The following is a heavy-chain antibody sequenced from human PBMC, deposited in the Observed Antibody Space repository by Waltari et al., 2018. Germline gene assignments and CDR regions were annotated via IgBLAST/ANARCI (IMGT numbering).Heavy chain of an antibody. CDR1: GGTFSSYA. D-gene: IGHD1-26*01. Sequence: QVQLVQSGAEVKKPGSSVKVSCKASGGTFSSYAISWVRQAPGQGLEWMGRIIPIFGTANYAQKVQGRVTITADKSTSTAYMELSSLRSEDTAVYYCARDKWEPYYYYYGMDVWGQGTTVTVSS. CDR2: IIPIFGTA. J-gene: IGHJ6*02. V-gene: IGHV1-69*08. CDR3: ARDKWEPYYYYYGMDV.